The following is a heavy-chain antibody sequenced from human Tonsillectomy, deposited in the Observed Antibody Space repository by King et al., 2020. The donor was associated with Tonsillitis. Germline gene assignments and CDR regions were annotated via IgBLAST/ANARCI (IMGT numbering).Heavy chain of an antibody. CDR1: GYTFTSYY. V-gene: IGHV1-46*03. CDR3: AGGGYCGGDCYYFDY. CDR2: INPSGGST. J-gene: IGHJ4*02. Sequence: VQLVQSGAEVKKPGASVKVSCKASGYTFTSYYMHWVRQAPGQGLEWMGIINPSGGSTSYAQKFQGRVTMTRDTSTSTVYMELSSLRSEDTAVYYCAGGGYCGGDCYYFDYWGQGTLVTVSS. D-gene: IGHD2-21*02.